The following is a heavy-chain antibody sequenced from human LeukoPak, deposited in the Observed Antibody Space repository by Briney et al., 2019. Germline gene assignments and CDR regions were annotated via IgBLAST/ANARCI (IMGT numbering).Heavy chain of an antibody. J-gene: IGHJ5*02. CDR3: AKDKTSGLAGPFDH. D-gene: IGHD6-13*01. CDR2: IRWSSGRL. V-gene: IGHV3-9*01. Sequence: GGSLRLSRAASGFTFDDYAMHWIRQVPGKGLEWVSGIRWSSGRLDYADSVKGRFIISRDNSKNSLYLQMNSLKPEDSALYYCAKDKTSGLAGPFDHWGQGTLVTVSS. CDR1: GFTFDDYA.